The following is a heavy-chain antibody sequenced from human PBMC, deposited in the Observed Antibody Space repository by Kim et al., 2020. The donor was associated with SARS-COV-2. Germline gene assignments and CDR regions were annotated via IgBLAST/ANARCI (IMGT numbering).Heavy chain of an antibody. CDR3: ARGRAAALYFQH. Sequence: NQAQKFPGRVTLTRATSISTAYMELSRLRSDDTAVYYCARGRAAALYFQHWGQGTLVTVSS. J-gene: IGHJ1*01. D-gene: IGHD6-13*01. V-gene: IGHV1-2*02.